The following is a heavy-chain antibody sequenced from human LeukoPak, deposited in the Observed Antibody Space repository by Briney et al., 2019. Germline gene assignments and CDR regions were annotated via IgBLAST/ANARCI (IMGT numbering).Heavy chain of an antibody. CDR2: ISHSGST. J-gene: IGHJ6*03. CDR3: AREPRYYRDSYYSYMDV. CDR1: GASNRDYY. D-gene: IGHD3-22*01. Sequence: SETLSLTCSVSGASNRDYYWTWIRQPPGKRLQWIGSISHSGSTKYNPSLNSRVSISIDTSRDQFSLKLRSVTAADTAVYYCAREPRYYRDSYYSYMDVWGKGTTVTVSS. V-gene: IGHV4-59*01.